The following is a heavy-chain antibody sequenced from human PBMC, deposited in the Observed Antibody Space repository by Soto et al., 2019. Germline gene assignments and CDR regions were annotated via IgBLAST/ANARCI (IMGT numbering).Heavy chain of an antibody. Sequence: SETLSLTCTVSGGSISSGNYYWSWIRQPPGKGLEWIGFISYSGSAYYNPSLKSRFTISVDTSKNQFPLNLSFVTAADTAFFYCPTMGTPATVLSFLAYGGKGTLVTVSS. J-gene: IGHJ4*02. CDR2: ISYSGSA. V-gene: IGHV4-30-4*01. D-gene: IGHD3-3*01. CDR1: GGSISSGNYY. CDR3: PTMGTPATVLSFLAY.